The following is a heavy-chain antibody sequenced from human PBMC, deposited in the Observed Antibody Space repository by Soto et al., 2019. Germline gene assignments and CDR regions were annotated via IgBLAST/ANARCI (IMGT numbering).Heavy chain of an antibody. CDR3: AHSSSWYYFDY. Sequence: QVQLVESGGGVVQPGRSLRLSCAASGFTFSSYGMHWVRHPPGKGLEWVAVICIDRSNKHYADSVKGRFISSRDNSQNTLYLQSNRLRAADTSVYYCAHSSSWYYFDYWGQGTLVTVSA. CDR1: GFTFSSYG. CDR2: ICIDRSNK. D-gene: IGHD6-13*01. V-gene: IGHV3-33*01. J-gene: IGHJ4*02.